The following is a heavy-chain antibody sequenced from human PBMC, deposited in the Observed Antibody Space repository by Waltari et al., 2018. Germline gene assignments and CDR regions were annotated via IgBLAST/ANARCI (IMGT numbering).Heavy chain of an antibody. CDR2: VRGDGKT. Sequence: PGLVKPSGTLSLICAVSGDSMSTSDYWSWVRQPPGKGLEWIGQVRGDGKTNYNPSFASRVTMSLDTSTYHFAPKLTSATAADTALYYCARDRGRGLYLDTWGQGTLVTVSP. J-gene: IGHJ4*02. V-gene: IGHV4-4*02. CDR3: ARDRGRGLYLDT. CDR1: GDSMSTSDY. D-gene: IGHD1-1*01.